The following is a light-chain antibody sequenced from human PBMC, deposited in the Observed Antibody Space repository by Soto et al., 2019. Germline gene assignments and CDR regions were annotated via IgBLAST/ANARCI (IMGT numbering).Light chain of an antibody. Sequence: ELVSTQSPATLSLSPGERATLSCRASQTISSYLAWYQLKRGQAHRLLIYDASNRATGIPARFSGSGSGTDFTLTISSLEPEDFAVYYCQQRRDWPRITFGQGTRLENK. J-gene: IGKJ5*01. CDR1: QTISSY. V-gene: IGKV3-11*01. CDR2: DAS. CDR3: QQRRDWPRIT.